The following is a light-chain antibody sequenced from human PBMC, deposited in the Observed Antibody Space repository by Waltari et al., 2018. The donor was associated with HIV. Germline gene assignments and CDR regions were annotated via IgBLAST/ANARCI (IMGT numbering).Light chain of an antibody. V-gene: IGLV2-14*01. CDR3: ISYTSSSVV. CDR1: SSDVGGYNY. Sequence: QSALTQPASVSGSPGQSITTSCTGTSSDVGGYNYVSWYQQHPGKAPKLMIYEVSNRPSGVSNRFSGSKSGNTASLTISGLQAEDEADYYCISYTSSSVVFGGGTKLTVL. CDR2: EVS. J-gene: IGLJ2*01.